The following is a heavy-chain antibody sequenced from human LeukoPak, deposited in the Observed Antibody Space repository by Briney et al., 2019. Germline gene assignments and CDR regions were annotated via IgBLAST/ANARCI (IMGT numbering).Heavy chain of an antibody. CDR1: GFIFDDLG. D-gene: IGHD6-6*01. V-gene: IGHV3-20*04. CDR3: ARAVCPTIKFCDSSYFMDV. Sequence: GGSLRLSCAASGFIFDDLGMTWVRQVPGKGLEWVAGINWNGASTGYADSVRGRFTISRDNAKNSLYLQMDSLRAEDTALYYCARAVCPTIKFCDSSYFMDVWGKGTTVNVS. CDR2: INWNGAST. J-gene: IGHJ6*03.